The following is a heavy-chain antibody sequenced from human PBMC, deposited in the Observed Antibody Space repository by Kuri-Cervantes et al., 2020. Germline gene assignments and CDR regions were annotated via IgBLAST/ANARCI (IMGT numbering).Heavy chain of an antibody. CDR1: GFTFSSYG. V-gene: IGHV3-13*01. Sequence: GGSLRLSCAASGFTFSSYGMHWVRQATGKGLEWVSAIGTAGDTYYPGSVKGRFTISRENAKNSLYLQMNSLRAGDTAVYYCARGVAGTQAGYYYYGMDVWGQGTTVTDSS. CDR3: ARGVAGTQAGYYYYGMDV. CDR2: IGTAGDT. J-gene: IGHJ6*02. D-gene: IGHD6-19*01.